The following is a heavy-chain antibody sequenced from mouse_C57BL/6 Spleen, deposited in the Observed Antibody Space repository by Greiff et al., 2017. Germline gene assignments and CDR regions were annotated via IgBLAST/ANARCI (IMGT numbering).Heavy chain of an antibody. D-gene: IGHD2-4*01. J-gene: IGHJ3*01. CDR1: GYTFTSYW. CDR2: IYPSDSET. V-gene: IGHV1-61*01. Sequence: QVQLQQPGAELVRPGSSVKLSCKASGYTFTSYWMDWVKQRPGQGLEWIGNIYPSDSETHYNQKFKDQSTLTVDKASSTAYMQLSSLTSEDSAVYYCARGDYYYDYDKEFAYWGQGTLVTVSA. CDR3: ARGDYYYDYDKEFAY.